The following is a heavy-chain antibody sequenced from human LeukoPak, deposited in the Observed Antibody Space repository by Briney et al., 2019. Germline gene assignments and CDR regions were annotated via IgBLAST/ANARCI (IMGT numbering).Heavy chain of an antibody. CDR2: IYSGGTT. CDR3: ARVPGSYYYFDY. CDR1: GFIVSSNY. Sequence: GGSLRLSCAASGFIVSSNYMSWVRQAPGKGLEWVSLIYSGGTTYYADSVKGRFTISRDNSKNTLYLQMNSLRVEDTAVYYCARVPGSYYYFDYWGQGTLVTV. J-gene: IGHJ4*02. D-gene: IGHD3-10*01. V-gene: IGHV3-66*01.